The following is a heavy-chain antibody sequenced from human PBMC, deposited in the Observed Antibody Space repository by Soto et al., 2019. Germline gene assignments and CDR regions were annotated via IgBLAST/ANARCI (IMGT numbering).Heavy chain of an antibody. CDR3: ARRTGTTRDYYYGMDV. CDR2: IIPIFGTA. CDR1: GGTFSSYA. J-gene: IGHJ6*02. V-gene: IGHV1-69*01. Sequence: QVQLVQSGAEVKKPGSSVKVSCKASGGTFSSYAISWVRQAPGQGLEWMGGIIPIFGTANYAQKFQGRVTITADDSTSTAYMELSSLRSEDTAVYYCARRTGTTRDYYYGMDVWGQGTTVTVSS. D-gene: IGHD1-7*01.